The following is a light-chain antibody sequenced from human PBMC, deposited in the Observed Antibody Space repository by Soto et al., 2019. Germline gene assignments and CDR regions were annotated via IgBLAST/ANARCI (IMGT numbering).Light chain of an antibody. Sequence: QSALTQPASVSGSPGQSITISCTGTISDVGGYNYVSWYQQRPGKAPKLMIYEVRNRPSGVSSRFSGSKSGNTASLTIAGLQAEDEADYYCSSYTSWSTLVFGGGTKLTVL. CDR2: EVR. CDR3: SSYTSWSTLV. CDR1: ISDVGGYNY. V-gene: IGLV2-14*01. J-gene: IGLJ2*01.